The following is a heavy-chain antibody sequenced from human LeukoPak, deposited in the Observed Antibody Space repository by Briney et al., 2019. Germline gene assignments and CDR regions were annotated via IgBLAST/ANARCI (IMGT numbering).Heavy chain of an antibody. D-gene: IGHD3-22*01. J-gene: IGHJ4*02. CDR2: IKSKIDGGAI. V-gene: IGHV3-15*07. Sequence: MAGGSLRLSCAASGFTFSNAWMNWVRQAPGKGLEWVGRIKSKIDGGAIEYAAPVQGTFTISGDDSKNTLYLQMNSLKIEDTAVYFCTTSNYYYDSNAWYWGQGALVTVSS. CDR1: GFTFSNAW. CDR3: TTSNYYYDSNAWY.